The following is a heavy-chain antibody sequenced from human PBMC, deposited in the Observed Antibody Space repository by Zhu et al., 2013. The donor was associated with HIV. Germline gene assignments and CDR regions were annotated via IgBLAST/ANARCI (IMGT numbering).Heavy chain of an antibody. V-gene: IGHV1-2*02. Sequence: QLVQSGPEVKKPGASLKVSCKASGYTFTGYYIHWVRQAPGQGLEWMGWINPNSGGTNYAQKFQGRVTMTRDTSISTAHMELNRLRSDDTAVYYCARNLMIGYSGSSDWYFDLWAVAPWSLSPQ. CDR2: INPNSGGT. D-gene: IGHD1-26*01. J-gene: IGHJ2*01. CDR3: ARNLMIGYSGSSDWYFDL. CDR1: GYTFTGYY.